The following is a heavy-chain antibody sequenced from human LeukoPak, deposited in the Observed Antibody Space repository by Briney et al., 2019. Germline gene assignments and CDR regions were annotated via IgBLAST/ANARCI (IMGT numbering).Heavy chain of an antibody. V-gene: IGHV3-23*01. Sequence: GGSLRLSCAASGFTFSSHAMSWVRQAPGKGLEWVSGISGSGGSTYYADSVKGRFIISRDNSKNTLYLQMNSLRAEDTAVYYCAKSGRYSYGFIWGQGTLVTVSS. D-gene: IGHD5-18*01. CDR1: GFTFSSHA. CDR3: AKSGRYSYGFI. J-gene: IGHJ4*02. CDR2: ISGSGGST.